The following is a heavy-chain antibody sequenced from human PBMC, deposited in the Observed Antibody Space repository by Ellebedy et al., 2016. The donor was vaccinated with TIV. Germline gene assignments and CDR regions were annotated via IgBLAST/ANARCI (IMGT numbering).Heavy chain of an antibody. J-gene: IGHJ3*02. CDR2: IFYSGTI. Sequence: MPSESLSLTCAVSGYSISRNNWWRWPRPRPGKGLESIGYIFYSGTIYYNPALKSRVTISVDTSKNQFYLKLSSVTAVDTALYYCAKIGYCSTASCSGAFDIWGQGTMVTVSS. D-gene: IGHD2-2*01. V-gene: IGHV4-28*05. CDR3: AKIGYCSTASCSGAFDI. CDR1: GYSISRNNW.